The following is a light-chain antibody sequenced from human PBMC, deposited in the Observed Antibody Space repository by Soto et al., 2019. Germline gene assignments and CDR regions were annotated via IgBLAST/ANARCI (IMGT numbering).Light chain of an antibody. CDR3: QQSYTIPPT. V-gene: IGKV1-39*01. CDR2: AAS. Sequence: DIQMTQSPSSLSASVGDRVTITCRASQTISSNLNWYQQKPGKAPKFLIYAASSLQSGVPSRFSGSGSGTDFTLTIRSLQPEDFATYYCQQSYTIPPTCGGGTKVEIK. J-gene: IGKJ4*01. CDR1: QTISSN.